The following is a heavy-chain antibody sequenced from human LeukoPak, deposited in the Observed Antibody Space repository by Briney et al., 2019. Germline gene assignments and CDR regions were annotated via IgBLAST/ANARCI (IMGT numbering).Heavy chain of an antibody. CDR1: GYTFTSYA. CDR2: INAGNGNT. Sequence: ASVKVSCKASGYTFTSYAMHWVRQAPGQRLEWMGWINAGNGNTKYSQKFQGRVTITRDTSASTAYMELSSLRSEVTAVYYCARDLVAAAGTFDYWGQGTLVTVSS. J-gene: IGHJ4*02. CDR3: ARDLVAAAGTFDY. D-gene: IGHD6-13*01. V-gene: IGHV1-3*01.